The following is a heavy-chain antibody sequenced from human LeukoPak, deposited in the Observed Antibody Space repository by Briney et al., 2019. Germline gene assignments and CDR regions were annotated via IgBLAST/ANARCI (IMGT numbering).Heavy chain of an antibody. CDR2: IYPKTGDT. CDR3: AREGHCGSTGCPYDQ. V-gene: IGHV1-2*02. Sequence: ASVTVSCKASGYTFTDYFIHWVRQPPGQGLEWLGWIYPKTGDTSYTQTFQGRVTTARDTSIRTVYMELTRLTADDTAAYFCAREGHCGSTGCPYDQWGQGTLVTVSS. J-gene: IGHJ4*02. CDR1: GYTFTDYF. D-gene: IGHD2-2*01.